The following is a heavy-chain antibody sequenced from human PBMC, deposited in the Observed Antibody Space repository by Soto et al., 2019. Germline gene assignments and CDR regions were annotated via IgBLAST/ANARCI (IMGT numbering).Heavy chain of an antibody. CDR3: AKDRPRLTKQFNGVS. CDR2: ISAYSGAT. Sequence: QIQLVQSGAEVKKPGASVRVSCKASGYTFSDHGFSWVRQGPGQGLEWLGWISAYSGATDYAQKFQGRVTLTTDTSTSTAYMELRSLRSDDTAVYYCAKDRPRLTKQFNGVSWGQGTLVTVSS. CDR1: GYTFSDHG. V-gene: IGHV1-18*01. D-gene: IGHD2-8*01. J-gene: IGHJ5*02.